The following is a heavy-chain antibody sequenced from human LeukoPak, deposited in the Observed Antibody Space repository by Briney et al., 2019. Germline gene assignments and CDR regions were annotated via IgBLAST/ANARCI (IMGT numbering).Heavy chain of an antibody. CDR2: ISSSSSYI. CDR1: GFTFSSYS. V-gene: IGHV3-21*04. CDR3: ARDRPGTAMATGWFDP. Sequence: GGSLRLSCAASGFTFSSYSMNWVRQAPGKGLEWVSSISSSSSYIYYADSVKGRFTISRDNAKNSLYLQMNSLRAEDTAVYYCARDRPGTAMATGWFDPWGQGTLVTVSS. J-gene: IGHJ5*02. D-gene: IGHD5-18*01.